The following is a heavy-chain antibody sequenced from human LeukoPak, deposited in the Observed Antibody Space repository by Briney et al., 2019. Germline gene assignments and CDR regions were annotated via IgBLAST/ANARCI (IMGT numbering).Heavy chain of an antibody. D-gene: IGHD3-22*01. CDR3: ARVLSGFYYDFY. Sequence: ASVKVSCKASGYTFTSCDINWVRQATGQGLEWMGWINPNSGGTNYAQKFQGRVTMTRDTSISTAYMELSRLRSDDTAVYYCARVLSGFYYDFYWGQGTLVTVSS. CDR2: INPNSGGT. J-gene: IGHJ4*02. CDR1: GYTFTSCD. V-gene: IGHV1-2*02.